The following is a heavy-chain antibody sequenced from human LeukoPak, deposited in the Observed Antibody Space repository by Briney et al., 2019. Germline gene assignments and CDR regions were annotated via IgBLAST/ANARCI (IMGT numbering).Heavy chain of an antibody. V-gene: IGHV4-39*07. CDR1: GGSISSSSYY. J-gene: IGHJ4*02. CDR3: ARDPKYYYDSSGYYYAGWCDY. D-gene: IGHD3-22*01. Sequence: KPSETLSLTCTVSGGSISSSSYYWGWIRQPPGKGLEWIGSIYYSGSTYYNPSLKSRVTISVDTSKNQFSLRLSSVTAADTAVYYCARDPKYYYDSSGYYYAGWCDYWGQGTLVTVSS. CDR2: IYYSGST.